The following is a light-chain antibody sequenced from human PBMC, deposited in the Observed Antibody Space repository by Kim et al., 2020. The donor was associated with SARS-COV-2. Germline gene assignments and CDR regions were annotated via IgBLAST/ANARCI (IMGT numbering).Light chain of an antibody. CDR1: QSVSSY. CDR2: DAS. CDR3: QHYDSFGT. V-gene: IGKV3-11*01. Sequence: EIVLTQSPATLSLSPGERATLSCRASQSVSSYLAWYQQKPGQAPRLLIYDASNRATGIPARFSGSGSGTDFTLTITRLEPEDFAVYYCQHYDSFGTFGQGTKVDIK. J-gene: IGKJ1*01.